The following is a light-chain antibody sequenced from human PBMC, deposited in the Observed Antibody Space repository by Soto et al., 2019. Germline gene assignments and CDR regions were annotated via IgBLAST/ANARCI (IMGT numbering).Light chain of an antibody. CDR2: DVY. J-gene: IGLJ1*01. CDR1: SSDVGGFSY. Sequence: QSVLTQPASVSGSPGQSITISCTGTSSDVGGFSYVSWYQQHPGKAPKLLIFDVYSRPSGISNRFSGSKSGNTASLTISGLQAEDEADYYCSSYTTSSFYVFGAGTKVTV. V-gene: IGLV2-14*01. CDR3: SSYTTSSFYV.